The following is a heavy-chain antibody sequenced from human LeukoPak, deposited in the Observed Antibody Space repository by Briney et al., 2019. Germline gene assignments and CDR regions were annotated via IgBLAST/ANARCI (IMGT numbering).Heavy chain of an antibody. Sequence: GGSLRLSCAASGFTFSSYGMHWVRQAPGKGLEWVAVIWYDGSNKYYADSVKGRFTISRDNSKNTLYLQMDSLRAEDTAVYYCARDSGNQYDYVWGSYRTTFFDYWGQGTLVTVSS. CDR3: ARDSGNQYDYVWGSYRTTFFDY. J-gene: IGHJ4*02. V-gene: IGHV3-33*01. CDR2: IWYDGSNK. D-gene: IGHD3-16*02. CDR1: GFTFSSYG.